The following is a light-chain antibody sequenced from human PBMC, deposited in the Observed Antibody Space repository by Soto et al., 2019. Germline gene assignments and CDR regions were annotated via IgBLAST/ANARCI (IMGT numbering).Light chain of an antibody. CDR2: EVS. V-gene: IGLV2-8*01. CDR3: NSYVAGSIV. Sequence: QSVLTQPPSASGSPGQSVTISCTGTSSDVGKYDYVSWFQHHPGKAPKLIIYEVSKRPSGVPDRFSGSKSGSTASLTVSGLQTEDEADYYCNSYVAGSIVFGTGTKSPS. J-gene: IGLJ1*01. CDR1: SSDVGKYDY.